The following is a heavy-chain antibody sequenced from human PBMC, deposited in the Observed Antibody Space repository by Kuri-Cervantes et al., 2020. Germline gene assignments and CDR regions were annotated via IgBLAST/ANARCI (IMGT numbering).Heavy chain of an antibody. CDR1: GYSISSGYY. J-gene: IGHJ4*02. D-gene: IGHD4-17*01. V-gene: IGHV4-38-2*02. CDR3: ARDQTTGWFDY. CDR2: IYHSGST. Sequence: SQTLSLTCAVPGYSISSGYYWGWIRQPPGKGLEWIGSIYHSGSTYYNPSLKSRVTISVDTSKNQFSLKLSSVTAADTAVYYCARDQTTGWFDYWGQGTLVTVSS.